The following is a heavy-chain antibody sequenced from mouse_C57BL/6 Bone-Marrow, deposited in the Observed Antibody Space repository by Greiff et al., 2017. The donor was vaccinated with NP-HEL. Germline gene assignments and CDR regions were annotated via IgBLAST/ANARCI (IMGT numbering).Heavy chain of an antibody. D-gene: IGHD2-4*01. Sequence: EVQLVESGGGLVKPGGSLKLSCAASGFTFSDYGMHWVRQAPEKGLEWVAYISSGSSTIYYADTVKGRFTISRDNAKNTLFLQMTSLRSEDTAMYYCARPGVYYDYDGNFDVWGTGTTVTVSS. V-gene: IGHV5-17*01. J-gene: IGHJ1*03. CDR1: GFTFSDYG. CDR2: ISSGSSTI. CDR3: ARPGVYYDYDGNFDV.